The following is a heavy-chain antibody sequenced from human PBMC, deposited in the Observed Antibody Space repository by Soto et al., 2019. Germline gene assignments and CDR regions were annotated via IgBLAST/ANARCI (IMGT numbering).Heavy chain of an antibody. D-gene: IGHD3-10*01. CDR1: GYTFSNYD. V-gene: IGHV1-8*01. J-gene: IGHJ4*02. CDR3: AKVSRKGSAIDFDY. CDR2: VNPNNGDT. Sequence: QVQLVQSGAELKKPGASVKVSCKASGYTFSNYDMNWVRQATGQGPEWIGWVNPNNGDTGYAQKFQGRVTLTTDISKTTAYMELTSLRTEDTAIYYWAKVSRKGSAIDFDYWGQGTLITVSS.